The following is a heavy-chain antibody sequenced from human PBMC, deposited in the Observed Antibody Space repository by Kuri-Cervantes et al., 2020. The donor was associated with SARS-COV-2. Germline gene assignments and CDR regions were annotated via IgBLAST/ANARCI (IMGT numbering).Heavy chain of an antibody. Sequence: ESLKISCTFSGVSFRGYYWSWIRQPPGKGLEWIGEIHGSGGATYNSSLKSRVTLSVDASKNQFPLRLTSVTAADTAVYYCGSPAGGYKSGFDSLGFWGQGTLVTVSS. CDR3: GSPAGGYKSGFDSLGF. V-gene: IGHV4-34*01. CDR2: IHGSGGA. J-gene: IGHJ4*02. D-gene: IGHD5-18*01. CDR1: GVSFRGYY.